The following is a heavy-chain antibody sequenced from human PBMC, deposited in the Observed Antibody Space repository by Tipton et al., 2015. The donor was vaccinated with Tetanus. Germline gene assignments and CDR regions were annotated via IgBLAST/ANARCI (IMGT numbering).Heavy chain of an antibody. D-gene: IGHD3-10*01. V-gene: IGHV3-23*01. CDR2: ISGGGGST. Sequence: SLRLSCAASGFTFSTYAMSWVRQAPGKGLEWVSAISGGGGSTYYADSVKGRFTISRDNSKNTLCLQMNSLRAEDTAVYYCAKDPYGSGVNWFDPWGQGTLVTVSS. J-gene: IGHJ5*02. CDR1: GFTFSTYA. CDR3: AKDPYGSGVNWFDP.